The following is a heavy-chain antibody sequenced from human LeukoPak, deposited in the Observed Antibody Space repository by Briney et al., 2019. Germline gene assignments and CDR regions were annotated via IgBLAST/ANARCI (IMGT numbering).Heavy chain of an antibody. V-gene: IGHV4-61*02. D-gene: IGHD6-13*01. J-gene: IGHJ4*02. Sequence: SQTLSLTCTVSGGSISSGSYYWSWIRQPAGMGLEWIGRIYTSGSTNYNPSLKSRVTISVDTSKNQFSLKLSSVTAADTAVYYCAVGIAAAGWGQGTLVTVSS. CDR3: AVGIAAAG. CDR1: GGSISSGSYY. CDR2: IYTSGST.